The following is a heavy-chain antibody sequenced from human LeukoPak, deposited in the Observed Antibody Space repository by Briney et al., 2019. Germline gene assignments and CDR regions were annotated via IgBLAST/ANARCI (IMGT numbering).Heavy chain of an antibody. CDR3: ASSRDGYNSVFDY. J-gene: IGHJ4*02. CDR1: GGTFSNYA. Sequence: SVKVSCKASGGTFSNYAFSWVRQAPGQGLEWMGRIVLIFGTANYAQKFQGRVTITTDESTSTAYMELSSLRSEDTAVYYCASSRDGYNSVFDYLGQGTLVTVSS. V-gene: IGHV1-69*05. D-gene: IGHD5-24*01. CDR2: IVLIFGTA.